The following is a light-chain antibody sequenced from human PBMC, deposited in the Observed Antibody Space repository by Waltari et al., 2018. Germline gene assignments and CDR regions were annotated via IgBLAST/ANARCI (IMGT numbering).Light chain of an antibody. CDR2: AAS. CDR1: QSISSY. J-gene: IGKJ1*01. CDR3: QQSYSRPWT. V-gene: IGKV1-39*01. Sequence: DIQMTQSPSSLSASVGDRVTITCRASQSISSYLNWYQQKPGKAPKLLIYAASSLQSGVPSRFSGSGSGTDFTLIISSLQPEDFATYYCQQSYSRPWTFGQGTKVEIK.